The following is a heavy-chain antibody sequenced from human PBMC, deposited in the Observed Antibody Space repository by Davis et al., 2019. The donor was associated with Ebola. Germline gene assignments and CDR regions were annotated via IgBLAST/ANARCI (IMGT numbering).Heavy chain of an antibody. CDR3: ATGYCSSTSCQYYYYGMDV. CDR2: INAGNGNT. Sequence: ASVKVSCKASGYTFTSYAMHWVRQAPGQRLEWMGWINAGNGNTKYSQKFQGRVTITRDTSASTAYMELSSLRSEDTAVYYCATGYCSSTSCQYYYYGMDVWGQGTTVTVSS. V-gene: IGHV1-3*01. D-gene: IGHD2-2*01. J-gene: IGHJ6*02. CDR1: GYTFTSYA.